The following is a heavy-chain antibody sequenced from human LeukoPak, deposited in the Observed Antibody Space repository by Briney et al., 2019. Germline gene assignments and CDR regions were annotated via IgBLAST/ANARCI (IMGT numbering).Heavy chain of an antibody. D-gene: IGHD3-22*01. CDR2: IYYSGSA. Sequence: SETLSLTCIVSGGSISSYYWSWIRQPPGKGLEWIGYIYYSGSANYNPSLKSRVAISVDTSKNQFSLKLSSVTAADTAVYYCARGDYYDSSGRPYFDYWGQGTPVTVSS. V-gene: IGHV4-59*01. CDR1: GGSISSYY. CDR3: ARGDYYDSSGRPYFDY. J-gene: IGHJ4*02.